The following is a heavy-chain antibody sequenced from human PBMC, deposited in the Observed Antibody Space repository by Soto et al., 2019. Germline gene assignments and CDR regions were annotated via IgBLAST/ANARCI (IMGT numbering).Heavy chain of an antibody. CDR3: ARAYYGSGSYSNNWFDP. V-gene: IGHV4-30-2*01. CDR1: GGSISSGGDS. J-gene: IGHJ5*02. CDR2: IYHSGST. D-gene: IGHD3-10*01. Sequence: SETLSLTCAVSGGSISSGGDSWSWIRQPPGKGLEWIGYIYHSGSTYYNPSLKSRVTISVDRSKNQFSLKLSSVTAADTAVYYCARAYYGSGSYSNNWFDPWGQGTLVTVSS.